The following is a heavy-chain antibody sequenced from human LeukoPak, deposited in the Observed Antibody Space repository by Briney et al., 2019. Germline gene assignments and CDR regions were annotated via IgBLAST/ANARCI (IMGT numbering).Heavy chain of an antibody. CDR2: INHSGST. Sequence: SETLSLTCTVSGGSISSSSYYWGWIRQPPGKGLEWIGEINHSGSTNYNPSLKSRVTISVDTSKNQFSLKLSSVTAADTAVYYCARAPEYYYDSSGYINWGQGTLVTVSS. D-gene: IGHD3-22*01. CDR3: ARAPEYYYDSSGYIN. CDR1: GGSISSSSYY. V-gene: IGHV4-39*07. J-gene: IGHJ4*02.